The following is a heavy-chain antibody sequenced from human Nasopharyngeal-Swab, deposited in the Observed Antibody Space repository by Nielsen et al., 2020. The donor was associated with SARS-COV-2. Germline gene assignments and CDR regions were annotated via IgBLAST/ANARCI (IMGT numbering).Heavy chain of an antibody. CDR1: GYTFTSYG. J-gene: IGHJ6*02. V-gene: IGHV1-18*01. CDR3: ARAGYCSSTSCSDYYYYGMDV. D-gene: IGHD2-2*01. Sequence: ASVQVSCKASGYTFTSYGISWVRQAPGQGLEWMGWISAYNGNTNYAQKLQGRVTMTTDTSTSTAYMELRSLRSDDTAVYYCARAGYCSSTSCSDYYYYGMDVWGQGTTVTVSS. CDR2: ISAYNGNT.